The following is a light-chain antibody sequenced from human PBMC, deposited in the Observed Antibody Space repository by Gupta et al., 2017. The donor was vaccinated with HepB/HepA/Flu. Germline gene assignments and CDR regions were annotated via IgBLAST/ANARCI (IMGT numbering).Light chain of an antibody. CDR2: EVT. CDR3: CSYTSNNNLV. V-gene: IGLV2-8*01. CDR1: SSDVGGYNF. Sequence: QSALTQPPSASGSPGQSVTISCTGTSSDVGGYNFVSWYQQPPGKAPKLMNEEVTKRPSGLPDRFAGSKSSTTASLTVSELQAEDDAYYCCCSYTSNNNLVFGGGTKVTVL. J-gene: IGLJ2*01.